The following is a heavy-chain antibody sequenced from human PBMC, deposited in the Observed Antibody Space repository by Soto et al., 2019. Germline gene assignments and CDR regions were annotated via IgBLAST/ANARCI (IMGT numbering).Heavy chain of an antibody. D-gene: IGHD3-10*01. CDR3: ARGYSDGSGRPTPSGMGV. Sequence: QVHLVQSGAEVKKPGASVKVSCKASGYTFTNYDINWVRQAPGQGLEWMGWISTYTGNTNYAQKLQGRVTMTTDPSTGTDYMELRSLRSDGTAVNSRARGYSDGSGRPTPSGMGVWGPGTTDTVSS. V-gene: IGHV1-18*01. CDR1: GYTFTNYD. CDR2: ISTYTGNT. J-gene: IGHJ6*02.